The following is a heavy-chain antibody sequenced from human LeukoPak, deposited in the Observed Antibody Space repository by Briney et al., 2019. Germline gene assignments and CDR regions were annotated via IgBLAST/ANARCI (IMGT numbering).Heavy chain of an antibody. D-gene: IGHD3-10*01. V-gene: IGHV4-39*07. CDR2: IYYSGST. Sequence: SSETLSLTCTVSGGSISSSSYYWGWIRQPPGKGLEWIGSIYYSGSTYYNPSLKSRVTISVDTSKNQFSLKLSSVTAADTAMYYCASLKTPYYGSGSSAYYFDYWGQGTLVTVSS. J-gene: IGHJ4*02. CDR3: ASLKTPYYGSGSSAYYFDY. CDR1: GGSISSSSYY.